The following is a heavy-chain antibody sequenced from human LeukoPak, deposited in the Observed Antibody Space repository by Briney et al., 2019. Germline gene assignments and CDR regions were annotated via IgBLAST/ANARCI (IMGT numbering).Heavy chain of an antibody. CDR1: GYTFTSYG. CDR3: ARVAIYGSGSYYNGFGYFDY. D-gene: IGHD3-10*01. Sequence: SVKVSCKASGYTFTSYGISWVRQAPGQGLEWMGGIIPIFGTANYAQKFQGRVTITADESTSTAYMELSSLRSEDTAVYYCARVAIYGSGSYYNGFGYFDYWGQGTLVTVSS. J-gene: IGHJ4*02. CDR2: IIPIFGTA. V-gene: IGHV1-69*13.